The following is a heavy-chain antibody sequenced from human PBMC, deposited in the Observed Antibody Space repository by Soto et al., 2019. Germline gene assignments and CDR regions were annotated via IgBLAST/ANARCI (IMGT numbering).Heavy chain of an antibody. D-gene: IGHD1-20*01. CDR3: GSASSNWNDEVFDY. CDR2: IYYSGST. CDR1: GGSISSGDYY. V-gene: IGHV4-30-4*01. Sequence: PSETLSLTCTVSGGSISSGDYYWSWIRQPPGKGLEWIGYIYYSGSTYYNPSLKSRVTISVDTSKNQFSLKLSSVTAADTAVYYCGSASSNWNDEVFDYWGEGTLVTVSS. J-gene: IGHJ4*02.